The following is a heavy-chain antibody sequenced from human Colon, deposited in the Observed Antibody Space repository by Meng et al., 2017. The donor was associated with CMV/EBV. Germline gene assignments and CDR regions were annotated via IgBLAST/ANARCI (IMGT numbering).Heavy chain of an antibody. D-gene: IGHD3-10*01. CDR2: ISTHNGNT. V-gene: IGHV1-18*01. Sequence: GYIFSIFGFHWLRLAPGQGPEWMGWISTHNGNTDYRQKFQGRITMTTDTSTSTVYMELRSLRSDDTAIYYCARAANYFNSGSYYGDYWGQGTLVTVSS. CDR1: GYIFSIFG. J-gene: IGHJ4*02. CDR3: ARAANYFNSGSYYGDY.